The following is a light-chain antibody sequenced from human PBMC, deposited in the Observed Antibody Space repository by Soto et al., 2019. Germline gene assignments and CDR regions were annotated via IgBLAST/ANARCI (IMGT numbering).Light chain of an antibody. CDR3: SSYTTSSTYV. J-gene: IGLJ1*01. CDR1: STDVGRYNY. CDR2: DVA. V-gene: IGLV2-14*01. Sequence: QSVLTQPASVSGSPLQPLTISYTGTSTDVGRYNYVSWYQQHPGKAPKLMIYDVANRPSGVSNRFSGSKSGITASLTISGLQAEDEADYYCSSYTTSSTYVFGTGTKVTVL.